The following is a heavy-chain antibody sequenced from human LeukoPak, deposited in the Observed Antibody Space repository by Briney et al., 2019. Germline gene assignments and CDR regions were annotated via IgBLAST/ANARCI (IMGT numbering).Heavy chain of an antibody. CDR2: IYYSGST. CDR3: ARDLLNHIAPYYYMDV. D-gene: IGHD6-13*01. CDR1: GYSISSGYY. J-gene: IGHJ6*03. Sequence: SETLSLTCTVFGYSISSGYYWGWIRQPPGKGLEWIGYIYYSGSTNYNPSLKSRVTISVDTSKNQFSLKLSSVTAADTAVYYCARDLLNHIAPYYYMDVWGKGTTVTVSS. V-gene: IGHV4-38-2*02.